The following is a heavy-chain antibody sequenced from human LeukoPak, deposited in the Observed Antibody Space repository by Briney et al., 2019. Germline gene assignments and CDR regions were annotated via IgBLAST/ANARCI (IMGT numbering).Heavy chain of an antibody. D-gene: IGHD1-26*01. J-gene: IGHJ5*02. Sequence: NPSETLSLTCTVSGGAISRSSYYWGWIRQPPGKGLEWIGSIYYSGSTYYNPSLKSRVTISVDTSKNQFSLKLSSVTAADTAVYYCARDWGASIGSYSSWFDPWGQGTLVTVSS. CDR2: IYYSGST. CDR1: GGAISRSSYY. CDR3: ARDWGASIGSYSSWFDP. V-gene: IGHV4-39*07.